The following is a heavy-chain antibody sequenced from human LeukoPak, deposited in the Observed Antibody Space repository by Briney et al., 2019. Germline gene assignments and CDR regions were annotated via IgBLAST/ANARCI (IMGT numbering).Heavy chain of an antibody. CDR2: INPNSGGT. CDR1: GYTFTGYY. J-gene: IGHJ4*02. Sequence: ASVKVSCKASGYTFTGYYMHWVRQAPGQGLEWMGWINPNSGGTNYAQKFQGRVTMTRDTSISTAYMGLSRLRSDDTAVYYCARDQRGGSYYNYWGQGTLVTVSS. CDR3: ARDQRGGSYYNY. V-gene: IGHV1-2*02. D-gene: IGHD3-16*01.